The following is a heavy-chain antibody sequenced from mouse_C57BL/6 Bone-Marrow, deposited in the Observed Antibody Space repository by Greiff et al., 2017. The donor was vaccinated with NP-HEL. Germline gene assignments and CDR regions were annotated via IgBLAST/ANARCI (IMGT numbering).Heavy chain of an antibody. V-gene: IGHV5-6*01. D-gene: IGHD2-5*01. CDR1: GFTFSSYG. CDR3: ARHNYSNYVGTWFAY. Sequence: EVKVVESGGDLVKPGGSLKLSCAASGFTFSSYGMSWVRQTPDKRLEWVATISSGGSYTYYPDSVKGRFTISRDNAKNTLYLQMSSLKSEDTAMYYCARHNYSNYVGTWFAYWGQGTLVTVSA. J-gene: IGHJ3*01. CDR2: ISSGGSYT.